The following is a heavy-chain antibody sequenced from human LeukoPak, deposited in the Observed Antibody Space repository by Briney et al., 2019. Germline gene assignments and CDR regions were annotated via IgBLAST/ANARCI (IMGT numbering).Heavy chain of an antibody. J-gene: IGHJ4*02. CDR3: ARLNYGRGDY. V-gene: IGHV4-39*07. Sequence: SETLSLTCTVSGGSISSSSYYWGWIRQPPGKGLEWIGSIYYSGSTYYNPSLKSRVTISVDTSKNQFSLKLSSVTAADTAVYYCARLNYGRGDYWGQGTLVTVSS. CDR2: IYYSGST. D-gene: IGHD4-17*01. CDR1: GGSISSSSYY.